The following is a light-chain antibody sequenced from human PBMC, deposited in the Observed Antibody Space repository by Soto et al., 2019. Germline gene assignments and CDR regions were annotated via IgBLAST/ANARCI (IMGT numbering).Light chain of an antibody. CDR1: QSISSW. V-gene: IGKV1-5*01. CDR3: QQYNSYPWT. CDR2: DAS. Sequence: DIQMTQSPSTLSASVGDRVTITCRASQSISSWLAWYQQKPGKAPKLLIYDASSLESGVPSRFSGSESGTEFTLPISSLQPDDFATYYCQQYNSYPWTFGQGTKVEIK. J-gene: IGKJ1*01.